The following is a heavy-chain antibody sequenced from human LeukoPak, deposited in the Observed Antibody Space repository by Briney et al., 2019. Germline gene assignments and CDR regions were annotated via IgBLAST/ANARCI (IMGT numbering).Heavy chain of an antibody. CDR2: IIPILGIA. D-gene: IGHD3-16*01. V-gene: IGHV1-69*04. CDR3: ARDSKATVDPSGGP. CDR1: GGSFSSYA. Sequence: SSVKVSCKASGGSFSSYAISWVRQAPGQGLEWMGRIIPILGIANYAQKFQGRVTITADKSTSTAYMELSSLRSDDTDVYYCARDSKATVDPSGGPWGQGTLVTVSS. J-gene: IGHJ4*02.